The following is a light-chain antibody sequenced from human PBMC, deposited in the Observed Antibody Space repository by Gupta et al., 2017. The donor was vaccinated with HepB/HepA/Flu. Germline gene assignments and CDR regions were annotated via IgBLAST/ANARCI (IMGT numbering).Light chain of an antibody. CDR1: QTVTSD. V-gene: IGKV3-15*01. J-gene: IGKJ4*01. CDR2: DAS. CDR3: QQGSNWPVT. Sequence: EILITQSPATLSVSPGERVTLSCRASQTVTSDLAWYQQKPGQAPRLLSYDASTRANGTPARFSGSGSGTEFTLTISSRQSEDFGVYYCQQGSNWPVTFGRGTKVDIK.